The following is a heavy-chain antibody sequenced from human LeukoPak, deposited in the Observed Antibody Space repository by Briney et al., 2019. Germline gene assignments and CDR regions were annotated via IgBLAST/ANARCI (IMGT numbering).Heavy chain of an antibody. D-gene: IGHD6-6*01. Sequence: SETLSLTCTVSGGSISGYYWGWIRQPPGKGLEWIGYIYYSGSTNYNPSLKSRVTISEDTSKNQFSPKLSSVTAADTAVYYCARVYSSSSVDAFHIWGQGTVVTVSS. J-gene: IGHJ3*02. CDR1: GGSISGYY. CDR3: ARVYSSSSVDAFHI. CDR2: IYYSGST. V-gene: IGHV4-59*01.